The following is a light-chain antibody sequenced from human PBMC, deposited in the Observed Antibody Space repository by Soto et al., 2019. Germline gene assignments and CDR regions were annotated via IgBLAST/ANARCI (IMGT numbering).Light chain of an antibody. V-gene: IGLV2-14*01. CDR1: SSDVGGYNF. J-gene: IGLJ3*02. Sequence: QSVLTQPASVSGSPGQSITISCTGTSSDVGGYNFVSWYQHHPGKAPKIIIYDVNNRPSGVSHRFSGSKSGNTASLTISGLQPEDEADYFCGSYTLTNTPWVFGGGTKVTVL. CDR3: GSYTLTNTPWV. CDR2: DVN.